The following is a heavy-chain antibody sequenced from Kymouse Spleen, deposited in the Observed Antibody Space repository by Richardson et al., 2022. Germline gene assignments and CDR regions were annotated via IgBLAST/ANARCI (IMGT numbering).Heavy chain of an antibody. Sequence: EVQLVESGGGLVQPGRSLRLSCAASGFTFDDYAMHWVRQAPGKGLEWVSGISWNSGSIGYADSVKGRFTISRDNAKNSLYLQMNSLRAEDTALYYCAKDIGAVAGTYFDYWGQGTLVTVSS. CDR2: ISWNSGSI. D-gene: IGHD6-19*01. CDR3: AKDIGAVAGTYFDY. V-gene: IGHV3-9*01. J-gene: IGHJ4*02. CDR1: GFTFDDYA.